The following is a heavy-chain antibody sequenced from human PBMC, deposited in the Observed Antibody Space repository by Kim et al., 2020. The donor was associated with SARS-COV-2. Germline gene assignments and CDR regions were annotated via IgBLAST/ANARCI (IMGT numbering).Heavy chain of an antibody. CDR2: ISYSGST. J-gene: IGHJ5*02. D-gene: IGHD3-10*01. CDR3: ASIPLWFGESSSYNWFDP. V-gene: IGHV4-59*13. CDR1: GRSISTYY. Sequence: SETLSLTCTVSGRSISTYYWSWIRQSPGKGLEWIGYISYSGSTNYSPSLNSRVTISGDTSKNQFSLRLRSVTAADTAVYYCASIPLWFGESSSYNWFDPLGQGTLVTVSS.